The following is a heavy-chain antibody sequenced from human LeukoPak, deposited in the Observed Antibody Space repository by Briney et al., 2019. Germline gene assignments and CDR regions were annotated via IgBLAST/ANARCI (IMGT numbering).Heavy chain of an antibody. J-gene: IGHJ4*02. CDR2: INSDVSWT. CDR1: GNYW. V-gene: IGHV3-74*01. D-gene: IGHD2-2*01. CDR3: VSFYETY. Sequence: GGSLRLSCAASGNYWMHWVRQAPGKGVVWVAHINSDVSWTSYADSVKGRFTISKDNAKNTVYLQMNNLRAEDTAVYYCVSFYETYWGRGTLVTVSS.